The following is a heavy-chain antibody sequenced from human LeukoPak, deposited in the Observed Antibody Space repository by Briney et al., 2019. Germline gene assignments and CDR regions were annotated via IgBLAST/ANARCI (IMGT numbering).Heavy chain of an antibody. CDR1: GYSFTNNW. D-gene: IGHD2-15*01. CDR2: IYPGDSDT. J-gene: IGHJ4*02. Sequence: GESLKISCKGSGYSFTNNWIGWVRQMPGKGLEWMGIIYPGDSDTRYSPSSQGQVIISADKSISTAYLQWSSLKASDTAVYYCARRAQYCSGGSCSIDYWGQGTLVTVSS. CDR3: ARRAQYCSGGSCSIDY. V-gene: IGHV5-51*03.